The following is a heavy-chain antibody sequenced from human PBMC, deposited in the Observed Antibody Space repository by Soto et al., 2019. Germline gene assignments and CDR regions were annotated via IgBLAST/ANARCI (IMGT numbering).Heavy chain of an antibody. J-gene: IGHJ4*02. CDR2: ISPDNRNT. D-gene: IGHD6-13*01. CDR1: GYTFTSYG. CDR3: ARDRSNSEY. V-gene: IGHV1-18*01. Sequence: QVQLVQSGPEVKKPGASVKVSCKASGYTFTSYGISWVRQAPGQGLEWMGWISPDNRNTDYAQKFRGRVTMTTDTSTNIAYMELRSLTSDDTAVYYCARDRSNSEYWGQGTLVRVSS.